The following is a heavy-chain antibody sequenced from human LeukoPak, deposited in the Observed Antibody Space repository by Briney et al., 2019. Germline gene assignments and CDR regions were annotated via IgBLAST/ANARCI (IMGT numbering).Heavy chain of an antibody. D-gene: IGHD3-3*01. Sequence: GGSLRLSCAASGFTLSSNYMSWVRQAPGKGLEWVSVIYSGGSTYYEDSVMGRFTISRHNSKNTVYLQMNSQRDEGTAVYYCARESLWSHGMDVWGKGTTVTVSS. CDR1: GFTLSSNY. V-gene: IGHV3-53*01. CDR3: ARESLWSHGMDV. J-gene: IGHJ6*04. CDR2: IYSGGST.